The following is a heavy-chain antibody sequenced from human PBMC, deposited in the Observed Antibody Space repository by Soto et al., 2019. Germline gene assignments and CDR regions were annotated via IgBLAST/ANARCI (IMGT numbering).Heavy chain of an antibody. D-gene: IGHD6-13*01. Sequence: SETLSLTCTVSGGSISSGGYYWSWIRQHPGKGLEWIGYIYYSGSTYYNPSLKSRVTISVDTSKNQFSLKLSSVTAADTAVYCCARVRRAAAGCFDYWGQGTLVTVSS. CDR3: ARVRRAAAGCFDY. V-gene: IGHV4-31*03. CDR1: GGSISSGGYY. J-gene: IGHJ4*02. CDR2: IYYSGST.